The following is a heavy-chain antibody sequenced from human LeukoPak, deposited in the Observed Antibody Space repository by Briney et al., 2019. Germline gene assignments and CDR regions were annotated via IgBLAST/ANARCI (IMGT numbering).Heavy chain of an antibody. CDR2: INHSGST. Sequence: PSETLSLTCAVYGGSFSGYYWSWIRQPPGKGLEWIGEINHSGSTNYNPSLKSRVTISVDTSKNQFSLKLSSVTAADTAVYYRARRGYDYVWGSYRFWGQGTLVTVSS. V-gene: IGHV4-34*01. J-gene: IGHJ4*02. D-gene: IGHD3-16*02. CDR3: ARRGYDYVWGSYRF. CDR1: GGSFSGYY.